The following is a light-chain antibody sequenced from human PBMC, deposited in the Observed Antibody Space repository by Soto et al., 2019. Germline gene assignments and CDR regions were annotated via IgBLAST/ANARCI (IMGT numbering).Light chain of an antibody. CDR3: QQYGSSPRT. CDR2: GAS. J-gene: IGKJ4*01. V-gene: IGKV3-20*01. CDR1: QSFNYNS. Sequence: EIVLTQSPGTLSLSPGERATLSCRASQSFNYNSLAWYQQKPGQAPRLLIYGASSRATGVPDRFSGSGSGTDFTLTISKLEPEDFAVYYCQQYGSSPRTFGGGTKVEI.